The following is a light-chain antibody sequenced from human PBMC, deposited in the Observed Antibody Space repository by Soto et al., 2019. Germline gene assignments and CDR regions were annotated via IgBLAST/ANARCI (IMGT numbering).Light chain of an antibody. V-gene: IGKV3-20*01. Sequence: EIVLTQSPGTLSLSPGERATLSCRASQSVSSSYLAWYQQKPGQAPRLLIYGASNRATGIPDRFSGSGSGTDFTLTISRMEPEDFAVYYCQQYGGSPPLTFGGGTKVAIK. J-gene: IGKJ4*01. CDR3: QQYGGSPPLT. CDR2: GAS. CDR1: QSVSSSY.